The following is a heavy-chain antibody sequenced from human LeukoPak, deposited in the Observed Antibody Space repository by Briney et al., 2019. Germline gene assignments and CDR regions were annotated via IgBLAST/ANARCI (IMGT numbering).Heavy chain of an antibody. CDR3: AREGYYGSGSPPSLYFDY. CDR1: GFTFDDYA. CDR2: ISWNSGSI. D-gene: IGHD3-10*01. V-gene: IGHV3-9*01. J-gene: IGHJ4*02. Sequence: GGSLRLSCAASGFTFDDYAMHWVRQAPGKGLEWVSGISWNSGSIGYADSVKGRFTISRDNSRSTLYLQMNSLRPEDTAIYYCAREGYYGSGSPPSLYFDYWGQGTLVTVSS.